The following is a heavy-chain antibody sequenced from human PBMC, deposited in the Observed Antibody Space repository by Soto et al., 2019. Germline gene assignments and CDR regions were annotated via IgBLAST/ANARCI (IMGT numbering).Heavy chain of an antibody. CDR2: IIPILGIA. CDR1: GGTFSSYT. D-gene: IGHD3-10*01. J-gene: IGHJ3*02. V-gene: IGHV1-69*02. CDR3: ARGPPTMVREPVVPSDYAFDI. Sequence: QVQLVQSGAEVKKPGSSVKVSCKVSGGTFSSYTISRVRQAPGQALEWMGRIIPILGIANYEQKFQGRVTTTADKSTSTAYMALRSPRSEDTAVYYCARGPPTMVREPVVPSDYAFDIWGQGTMVTVSS.